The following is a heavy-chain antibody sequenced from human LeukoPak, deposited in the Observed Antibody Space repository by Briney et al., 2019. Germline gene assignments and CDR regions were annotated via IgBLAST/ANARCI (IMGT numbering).Heavy chain of an antibody. V-gene: IGHV4-59*01. D-gene: IGHD6-19*01. CDR2: MYNKGST. CDR3: ARDRPGIAVAGDALDI. Sequence: PSETLSLTCTVSGGSIGGYYWSWIRQPPGKGLEWIGYMYNKGSTSYNPSLKSRVTISVDTSKNQFSLKVRSVTAADTAVYYCARDRPGIAVAGDALDIWGQGTMVTISS. CDR1: GGSIGGYY. J-gene: IGHJ3*02.